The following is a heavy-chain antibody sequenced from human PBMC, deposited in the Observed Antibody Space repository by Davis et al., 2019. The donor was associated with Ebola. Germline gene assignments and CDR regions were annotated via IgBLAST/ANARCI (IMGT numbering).Heavy chain of an antibody. Sequence: GESLKISCAASGFTFSSYAMHWVRQAPGKGLEWVAVISYDGSNKYYADSVKGRFTISRDNSKNTLYWQMNSLRAEDTAVYYWARMRDLDYWGQGTLVTVSS. V-gene: IGHV3-30*04. CDR1: GFTFSSYA. D-gene: IGHD2-21*01. CDR2: ISYDGSNK. J-gene: IGHJ4*02. CDR3: ARMRDLDY.